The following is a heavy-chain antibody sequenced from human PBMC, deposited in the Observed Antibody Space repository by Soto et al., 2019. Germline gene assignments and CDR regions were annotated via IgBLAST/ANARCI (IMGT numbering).Heavy chain of an antibody. D-gene: IGHD2-21*02. CDR1: GYSFTSYW. Sequence: GESLKISCKGSGYSFTSYWISWVRQMPGKGLEWMGRIDPSDSYTNYSPSFQGHVTISADKSIITAYLQWSSLKASDTAIYYCARRRNDFNDGFDIWGQGTMVTVSS. J-gene: IGHJ3*02. CDR2: IDPSDSYT. CDR3: ARRRNDFNDGFDI. V-gene: IGHV5-10-1*01.